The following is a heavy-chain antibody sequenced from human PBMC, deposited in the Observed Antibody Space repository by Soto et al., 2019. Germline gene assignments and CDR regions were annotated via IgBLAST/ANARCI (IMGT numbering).Heavy chain of an antibody. CDR2: IFSNDEK. V-gene: IGHV2-26*01. Sequence: QVTLKESGPVLVKPTETLTLTCTVSGFSLSNARMGVSWIRQPPGKALEWLAHIFSNDEKSYSTSLKSRLTISKDTSKSKVVLTMTNMAPANTAIYYCARILSEGPDYRCFDLWGRGTLVTVSS. CDR3: ARILSEGPDYRCFDL. J-gene: IGHJ2*01. CDR1: GFSLSNARMG.